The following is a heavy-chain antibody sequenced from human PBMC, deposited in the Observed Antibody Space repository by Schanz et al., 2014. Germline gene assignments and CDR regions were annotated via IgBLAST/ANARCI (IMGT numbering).Heavy chain of an antibody. CDR3: ARDRWDWNNAFDI. D-gene: IGHD1-1*01. CDR2: INSDGSSA. V-gene: IGHV3-74*01. J-gene: IGHJ3*02. CDR1: GFTFSSYW. Sequence: EVQLVESGGGLVQPGGSLRLSCAASGFTFSSYWMHWVRQAPGKGLVWISRINSDGSSASYADSVKGRFTISRDNAKNTLYLQMNSLRAEDTAVYYCARDRWDWNNAFDIWGQGTMVTVSS.